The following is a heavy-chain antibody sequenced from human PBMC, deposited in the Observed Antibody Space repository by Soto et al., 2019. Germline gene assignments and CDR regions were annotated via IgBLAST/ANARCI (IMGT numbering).Heavy chain of an antibody. CDR1: GFTFSNAW. CDR3: TPSPGSYGDYDNPHY. V-gene: IGHV3-15*01. J-gene: IGHJ4*02. CDR2: IKSKTDGGTT. D-gene: IGHD4-17*01. Sequence: GGSLRLSCAASGFTFSNAWMSWVRQAPGKGLEWVGRIKSKTDGGTTDYAAPVKGRFTISRDDSKNTLYLQMNSLKTEDTAVYYCTPSPGSYGDYDNPHYWGQGTLVTVSS.